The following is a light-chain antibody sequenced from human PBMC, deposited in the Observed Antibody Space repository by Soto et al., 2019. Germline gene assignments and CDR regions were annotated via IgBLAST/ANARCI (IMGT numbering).Light chain of an antibody. CDR2: EVS. CDR1: SSDVGGYKY. V-gene: IGLV2-14*01. Sequence: QSALTQPASVSGSPGQSITISCTGTSSDVGGYKYVSWYQQHPDKAPKLIIFEVSNRPSGISSRFSGSKSGNTASLTISGLQAEDEDDYYCASYTGSSTSVIFGRGTKLTVL. J-gene: IGLJ2*01. CDR3: ASYTGSSTSVI.